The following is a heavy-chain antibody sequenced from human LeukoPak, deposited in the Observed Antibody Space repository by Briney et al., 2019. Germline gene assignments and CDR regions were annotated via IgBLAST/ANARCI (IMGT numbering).Heavy chain of an antibody. V-gene: IGHV3-7*01. CDR2: INQDGSER. CDR1: GFTFSSYA. Sequence: PGGSLGLSCAASGFTFSSYAMTWVRQAPGKGLEWVANINQDGSERYYVDSVKGRFTISRDNAKNSLYLQMNSLRAEDTAVYYCARDSEYSSSFAFDIWGQGTMVTVSS. CDR3: ARDSEYSSSFAFDI. D-gene: IGHD6-13*01. J-gene: IGHJ3*02.